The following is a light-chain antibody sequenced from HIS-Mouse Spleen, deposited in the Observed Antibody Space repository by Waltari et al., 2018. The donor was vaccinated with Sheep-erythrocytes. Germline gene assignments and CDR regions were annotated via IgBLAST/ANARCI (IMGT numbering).Light chain of an antibody. Sequence: QSALTQPASVSGSPGRSITISCTGTSSDVGRYNLVPWYQQHPGKAPKLMIYEGRKRPSGVSNRFSGSKSGNTASLTISGLQAEDEADYYCCSYAGSSTPWVFGGGTKLTVL. CDR2: EGR. V-gene: IGLV2-23*01. J-gene: IGLJ3*02. CDR3: CSYAGSSTPWV. CDR1: SSDVGRYNL.